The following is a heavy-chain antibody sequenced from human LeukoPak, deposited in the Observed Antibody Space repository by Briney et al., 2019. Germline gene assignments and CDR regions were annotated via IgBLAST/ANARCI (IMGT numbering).Heavy chain of an antibody. CDR1: GFTFTDYY. D-gene: IGHD3-9*01. Sequence: GGSLRLSCAASGFTFTDYYMSWIRQAPGKGLEWVSYITNTGTTIYYADSVKGRFTISRDNAKNSLYLQMNSLRAEDTAVYYCARDGHYDILTGYFQDWGQGTLVTVSS. J-gene: IGHJ1*01. V-gene: IGHV3-11*01. CDR2: ITNTGTTI. CDR3: ARDGHYDILTGYFQD.